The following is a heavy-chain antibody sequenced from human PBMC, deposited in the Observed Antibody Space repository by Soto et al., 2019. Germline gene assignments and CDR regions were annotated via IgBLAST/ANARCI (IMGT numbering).Heavy chain of an antibody. CDR2: ISGSSTYI. Sequence: PGGSLRLSCAGSGFILSNYTMNWVRQAPGKGLEWVSSISGSSTYIYYADSVKGRFTISRDNAKNSLYLQMNSLRVEDTAVYYCARDRCSGGRCYRTYAFDLWGRGTMGTVS. V-gene: IGHV3-21*06. CDR1: GFILSNYT. J-gene: IGHJ3*01. D-gene: IGHD2-15*01. CDR3: ARDRCSGGRCYRTYAFDL.